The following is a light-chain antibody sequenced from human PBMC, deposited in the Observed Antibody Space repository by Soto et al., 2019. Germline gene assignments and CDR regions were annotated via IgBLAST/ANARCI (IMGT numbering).Light chain of an antibody. Sequence: QSVLTQPPSVSAAPGQKVTISCSGSSSNIGNNYVSWYQQLPGTAPKLLIYGNFNRPSGVPDRFSGSRSGTSASLAITGLQTEDEADYYCQSYDSGLSGELFGGGTKLTVL. V-gene: IGLV1-40*01. CDR3: QSYDSGLSGEL. J-gene: IGLJ3*02. CDR2: GNF. CDR1: SSNIGNNY.